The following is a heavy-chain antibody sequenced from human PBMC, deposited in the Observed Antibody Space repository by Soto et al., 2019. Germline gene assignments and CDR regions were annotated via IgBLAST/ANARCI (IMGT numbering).Heavy chain of an antibody. Sequence: ASVKVSCKASGYTFTSYYMHWVRQAPGQGLEWMGIINPSGGSTSYAQKFQGRVTMTRDTSTSTVYMELSSLRSEDTVVYYCAGYSSSVTYYYYYGMDVWGQGTTVTVSS. CDR2: INPSGGST. D-gene: IGHD6-6*01. CDR1: GYTFTSYY. J-gene: IGHJ6*02. V-gene: IGHV1-46*01. CDR3: AGYSSSVTYYYYYGMDV.